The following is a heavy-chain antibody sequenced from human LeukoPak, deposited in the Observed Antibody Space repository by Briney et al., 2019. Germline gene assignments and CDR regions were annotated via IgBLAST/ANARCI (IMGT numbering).Heavy chain of an antibody. CDR2: ISSSSSTI. CDR1: GFTFSSYS. Sequence: PGGSLRLSCAASGFTFSSYSMNWVRQAPGKGLEWVSYISSSSSTIYYADSVKGRFTISRDNAKNSLYLQMNSLRAEDTAVYYCARAREVTVWGPYGMDVWGQGTTVTVSS. J-gene: IGHJ6*02. D-gene: IGHD3-16*01. V-gene: IGHV3-48*01. CDR3: ARAREVTVWGPYGMDV.